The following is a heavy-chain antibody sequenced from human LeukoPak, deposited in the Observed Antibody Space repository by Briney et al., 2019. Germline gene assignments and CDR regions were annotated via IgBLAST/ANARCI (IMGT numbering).Heavy chain of an antibody. CDR3: ARRLGYYDAFDI. D-gene: IGHD3-22*01. CDR2: INPNSGDT. J-gene: IGHJ3*02. V-gene: IGHV1-2*02. Sequence: ASVKVSCKASGYTFTSYDINWVRQATGQGLEWMGWINPNSGDTNYAQKFQGRVTMTRDTSISTAYMELSRLRSDDAAVYYCARRLGYYDAFDIWGQGTMVTVSS. CDR1: GYTFTSYD.